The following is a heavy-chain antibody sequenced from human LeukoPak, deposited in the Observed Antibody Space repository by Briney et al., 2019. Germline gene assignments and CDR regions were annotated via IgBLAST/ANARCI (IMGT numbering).Heavy chain of an antibody. V-gene: IGHV4-61*08. Sequence: SETLSLTCTVSGDSISTDGYYWSWIRQPPGKGLEWIGYIYYSGSTNYNPSLKSRVTISVDTSKNQFSLKLSSVTAADTAVYYCARDPIAVAANDAFDIWGQGTMVTVSS. J-gene: IGHJ3*02. CDR2: IYYSGST. D-gene: IGHD6-19*01. CDR3: ARDPIAVAANDAFDI. CDR1: GDSISTDGYY.